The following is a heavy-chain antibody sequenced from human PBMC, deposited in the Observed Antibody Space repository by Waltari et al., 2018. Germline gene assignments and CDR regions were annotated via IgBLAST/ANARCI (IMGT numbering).Heavy chain of an antibody. D-gene: IGHD2-21*01. CDR1: EYTFTSSY. J-gene: IGHJ6*02. V-gene: IGHV1-46*01. CDR3: ALDTGALWMDV. CDR2: ITPSGGST. Sequence: QVQLVQSGAEVKKPGASVKISCKTSEYTFTSSYIHWVRQAPGQGLEWRGVITPSGGSTIDAQNFHVRVTMTRDTSTSTVYMELSSLRSEDTAVYYCALDTGALWMDVWGQGTTVTVSS.